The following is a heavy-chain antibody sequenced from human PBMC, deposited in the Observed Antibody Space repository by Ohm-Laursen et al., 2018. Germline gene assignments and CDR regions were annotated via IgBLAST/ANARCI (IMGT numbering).Heavy chain of an antibody. D-gene: IGHD6-6*01. Sequence: SLRLSSAAAGFDFGSYSMNWVRQAPGKGMEWVSYIDPSSSAIYYADSVKGRFIISRDNAKNLLYLQTNSLRVDDTAVYFCARASIPIAAPPDYWGQGTLVTVSS. CDR1: GFDFGSYS. J-gene: IGHJ4*02. CDR2: IDPSSSAI. V-gene: IGHV3-48*01. CDR3: ARASIPIAAPPDY.